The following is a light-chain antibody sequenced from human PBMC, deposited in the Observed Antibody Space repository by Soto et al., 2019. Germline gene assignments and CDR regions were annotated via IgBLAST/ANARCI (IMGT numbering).Light chain of an antibody. Sequence: ESVMNHSLGTLSLPPGERAPLYFSSSQSVSSRLAWYQQKPGQAPRLIISGASSRATGIPDRFSGSGSGTDFTLTISRLEPEDFALYYGQHYVERSPINCGQGTRLEN. V-gene: IGKV3-20*01. CDR1: QSVSSR. J-gene: IGKJ5*01. CDR2: GAS. CDR3: QHYVERSPIN.